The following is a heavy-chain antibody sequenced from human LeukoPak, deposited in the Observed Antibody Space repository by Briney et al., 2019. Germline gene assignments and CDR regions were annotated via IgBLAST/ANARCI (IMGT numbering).Heavy chain of an antibody. CDR2: IYYSGST. CDR1: GGSISSYY. J-gene: IGHJ6*03. CDR3: ASSRPSIAVAGDYYYYYMDV. D-gene: IGHD6-19*01. Sequence: SETLSLTCTVSGGSISSYYWGWMRQPPGKGLGWIGSIYYSGSTYYNPSLKSRVTISVDTSKNQYSLKLSSVTAADPAVYYCASSRPSIAVAGDYYYYYMDVWGKGTTVTISS. V-gene: IGHV4-39*01.